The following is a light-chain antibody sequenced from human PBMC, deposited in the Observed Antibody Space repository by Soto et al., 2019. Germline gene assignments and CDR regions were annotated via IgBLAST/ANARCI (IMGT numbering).Light chain of an antibody. V-gene: IGLV2-11*01. J-gene: IGLJ1*01. CDR1: NSDVGRYDY. CDR2: DVT. CDR3: SSFAGSYTHV. Sequence: QSALTQPRSVSGSPGQAVTFSCTGTNSDVGRYDYVSWYQQLPGEAPKLIIYDVTKRPSGVPNRFSGSKSGNTASLTISGLQAEDEAAYFCSSFAGSYTHVFGSGTKLTVL.